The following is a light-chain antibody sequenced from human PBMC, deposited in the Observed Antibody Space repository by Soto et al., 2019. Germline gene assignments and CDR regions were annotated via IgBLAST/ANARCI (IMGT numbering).Light chain of an antibody. V-gene: IGLV2-8*01. CDR3: TAYAALKNVF. J-gene: IGLJ7*02. CDR1: SSDIGGYKY. Sequence: QSALTQPPSASGSPGQSVTISCTGTSSDIGGYKYVSWYQQKSGKAPKLIIYEVNERPSGVPDRFSGSKSDNTASLTVSGLQAKEGADYNATAYAALKNVFFGGGTKLPSL. CDR2: EVN.